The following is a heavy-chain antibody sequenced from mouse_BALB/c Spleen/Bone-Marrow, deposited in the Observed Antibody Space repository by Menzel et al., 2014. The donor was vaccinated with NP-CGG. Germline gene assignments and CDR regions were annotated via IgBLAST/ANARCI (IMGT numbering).Heavy chain of an antibody. CDR3: ARLGYYGTMDY. J-gene: IGHJ4*01. D-gene: IGHD1-1*01. CDR2: INPDSSTI. CDR1: GFDSSGYW. Sequence: VQLKESGGGLVQPGGSLRLSCAASGFDSSGYWMSWVRQAPGKGLEWIGEINPDSSTINYTPSLKDKFIIFRDNAKNTLYLQMSKVRSEDTALYYCARLGYYGTMDYWGQGTSVTVSS. V-gene: IGHV4-1*02.